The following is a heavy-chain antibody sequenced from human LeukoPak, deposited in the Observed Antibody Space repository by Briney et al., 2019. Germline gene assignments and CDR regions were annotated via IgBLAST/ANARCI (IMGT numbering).Heavy chain of an antibody. Sequence: SETLSLTCTVSGASISSDYYWSWIRQSPGKGLEWIGYIYYSGSTYYNSSLKSRVTISVDTSKNQFSLKLYSVTAADTAFYYCTRRSHGYNWFDPWGQGTLVTVSS. CDR2: IYYSGST. J-gene: IGHJ5*02. D-gene: IGHD3-10*01. CDR1: GASISSDYY. CDR3: TRRSHGYNWFDP. V-gene: IGHV4-30-4*08.